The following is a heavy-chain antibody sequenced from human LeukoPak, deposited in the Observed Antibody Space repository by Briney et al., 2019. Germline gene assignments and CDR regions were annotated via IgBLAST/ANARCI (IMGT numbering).Heavy chain of an antibody. CDR1: GFTFSYYW. CDR2: INSDGSSA. Sequence: PGGSLRLSCAASGFTFSYYWMHWVRQAPGKGLVWVSRINSDGSSATYADSVKGRFTISRDNAKNSLYLQMNSLRAEDTAVYYCATMTARDGYRIDYWGQGTLVTVSS. J-gene: IGHJ4*02. V-gene: IGHV3-74*01. CDR3: ATMTARDGYRIDY. D-gene: IGHD5-24*01.